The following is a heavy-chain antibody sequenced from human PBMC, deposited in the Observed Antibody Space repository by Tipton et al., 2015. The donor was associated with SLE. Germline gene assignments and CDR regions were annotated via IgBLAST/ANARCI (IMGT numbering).Heavy chain of an antibody. CDR3: AKSQSGNYGYFQH. J-gene: IGHJ1*01. V-gene: IGHV3-30*18. CDR1: GFDFWSFG. CDR2: ISYDESQK. D-gene: IGHD1-26*01. Sequence: SLRLSCAASGFDFWSFGIHWVRQAPGKGLEWVAVISYDESQKNFADSVKGRFTISRDSSMNTLYLQMNSLRAEDTAVYYCAKSQSGNYGYFQHWGQGTLVTVSS.